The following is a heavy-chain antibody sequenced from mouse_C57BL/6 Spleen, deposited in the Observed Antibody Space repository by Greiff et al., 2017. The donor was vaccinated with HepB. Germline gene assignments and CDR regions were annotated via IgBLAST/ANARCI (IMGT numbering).Heavy chain of an antibody. CDR3: ARQIGKSLTYFDV. J-gene: IGHJ1*03. V-gene: IGHV1-78*01. Sequence: VQLQQSDAELVKPGASVKISCKVSGYTFTDHTIHWMKQRPEQGLEWIGYIYPRDGSTKYNDKFKGKATLTADKSSSTAYMQLNSLTSADSAVYFCARQIGKSLTYFDVWGTGTTVTVSS. CDR2: IYPRDGST. D-gene: IGHD2-1*01. CDR1: GYTFTDHT.